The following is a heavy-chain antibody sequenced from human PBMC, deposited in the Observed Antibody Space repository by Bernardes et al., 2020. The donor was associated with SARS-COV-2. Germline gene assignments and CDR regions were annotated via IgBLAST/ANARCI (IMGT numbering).Heavy chain of an antibody. CDR1: GGSISSYY. D-gene: IGHD3-16*01. CDR3: ARDPDWGSYSWFDP. J-gene: IGHJ5*02. Sequence: SETLSLTCTVSGGSISSYYWSWIRQPPGKGLEWIGYIYYSGSTNYNPSLKSRVTISVDTSKNQFSLKLSSVTAADTAVYYCARDPDWGSYSWFDPWGQGTLVTVSS. V-gene: IGHV4-59*01. CDR2: IYYSGST.